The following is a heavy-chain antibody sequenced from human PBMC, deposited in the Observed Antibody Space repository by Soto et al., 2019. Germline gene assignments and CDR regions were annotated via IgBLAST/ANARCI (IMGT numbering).Heavy chain of an antibody. CDR3: TTVTIAMLRVQYPNGSDY. D-gene: IGHD3-10*01. CDR2: IKSKTDGGTT. Sequence: EVQLVESGGGLVKPGGSLRLSCAASGFTFSNAWMSWVRQAPGKGLEWVGRIKSKTDGGTTDYAAPVKGRFTISRDDSKNTLYLQMNSLKTEDTAGYYCTTVTIAMLRVQYPNGSDYWGQGTLVAVSS. CDR1: GFTFSNAW. V-gene: IGHV3-15*01. J-gene: IGHJ4*02.